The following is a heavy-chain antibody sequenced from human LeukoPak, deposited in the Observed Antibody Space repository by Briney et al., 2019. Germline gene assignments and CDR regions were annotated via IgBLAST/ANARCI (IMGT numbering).Heavy chain of an antibody. CDR2: ISAYNGNT. CDR3: ARLWFGELAGYYFDY. Sequence: GASVKVSCKASGYTFTSYGISWVRQAPGQGLEWMGWISAYNGNTNYAQKLQGRVTMTTDTSTSTAYMELRSLRSDDTAVYYCARLWFGELAGYYFDYWGQGTLVTVSS. D-gene: IGHD3-10*01. V-gene: IGHV1-18*01. CDR1: GYTFTSYG. J-gene: IGHJ4*02.